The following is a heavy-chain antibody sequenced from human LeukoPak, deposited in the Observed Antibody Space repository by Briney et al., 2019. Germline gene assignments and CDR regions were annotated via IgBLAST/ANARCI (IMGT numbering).Heavy chain of an antibody. CDR3: ARGSTVTDY. CDR2: ISSSSSYI. D-gene: IGHD4-11*01. V-gene: IGHV3-21*05. CDR1: GFTFSSFS. Sequence: GGSLRLSCAASGFTFSSFSMNWVRQAPGKGLEWVSYISSSSSYIYYADSVKGRFTISRDNAKNSLYLQMNSLRAEDTAVYYCARGSTVTDYWGQGTLVTVSS. J-gene: IGHJ4*02.